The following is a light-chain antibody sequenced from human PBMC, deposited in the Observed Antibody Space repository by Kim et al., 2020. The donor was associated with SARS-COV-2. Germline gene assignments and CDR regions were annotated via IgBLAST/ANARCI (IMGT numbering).Light chain of an antibody. J-gene: IGKJ2*01. Sequence: ATINCKSSQSVLYSSNDKSYLAWYQLKPGQPPKLLIYWASTREAGVPDRFSGSGSGTDFALTISSLQAEDVAVYYCHQYYSTPYTFGQGTKLEI. CDR3: HQYYSTPYT. CDR2: WAS. V-gene: IGKV4-1*01. CDR1: QSVLYSSNDKSY.